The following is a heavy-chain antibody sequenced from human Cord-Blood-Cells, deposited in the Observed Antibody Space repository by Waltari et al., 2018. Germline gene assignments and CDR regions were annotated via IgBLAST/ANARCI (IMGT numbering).Heavy chain of an antibody. V-gene: IGHV3-33*01. D-gene: IGHD1-1*01. Sequence: QVQLVESGGGVVQPGRSLRLSCAASGFTFSRYGMHWVRQAPGKGLEWVAVIWYDGSNKYYADSVKGRFTISRDNSKNTLYLQMNSLRAEDTAVYYCSAEMNGLNVWGQGTTVTVSS. CDR3: SAEMNGLNV. CDR2: IWYDGSNK. CDR1: GFTFSRYG. J-gene: IGHJ6*02.